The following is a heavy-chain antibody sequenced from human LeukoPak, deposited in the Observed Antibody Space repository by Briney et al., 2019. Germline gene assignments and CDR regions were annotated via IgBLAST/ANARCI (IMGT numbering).Heavy chain of an antibody. D-gene: IGHD6-19*01. Sequence: ASVKVSCKASSYTFTSYGISWVRQAPGQGLEWMGWISAYNGNTNYAQKLQGRVTMTTDTSTSTAYMELRSLRSDDTAVYYCARDSSGWYSYYYYGMDVWGQGTTVTVSS. CDR1: SYTFTSYG. CDR2: ISAYNGNT. V-gene: IGHV1-18*01. J-gene: IGHJ6*02. CDR3: ARDSSGWYSYYYYGMDV.